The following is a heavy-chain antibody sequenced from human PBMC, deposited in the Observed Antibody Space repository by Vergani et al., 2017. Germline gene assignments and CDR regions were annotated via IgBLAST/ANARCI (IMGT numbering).Heavy chain of an antibody. CDR2: ISGSGGST. J-gene: IGHJ4*02. V-gene: IGHV3-23*01. Sequence: EVQLLESGGGLVQPGGSLRLSCAASGFTFSSYAMSWVRQAPGKGLEWVSAISGSGGSTYYADSVKGRFTISRDNSKNTLYLQMNSLRAEDTAVYYCARVSLGLVLHAPFDYWGQGTLVTVSS. CDR3: ARVSLGLVLHAPFDY. D-gene: IGHD6-19*01. CDR1: GFTFSSYA.